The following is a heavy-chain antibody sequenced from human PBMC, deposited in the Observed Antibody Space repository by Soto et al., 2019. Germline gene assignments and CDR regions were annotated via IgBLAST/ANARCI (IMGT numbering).Heavy chain of an antibody. D-gene: IGHD3-10*01. CDR1: GYSCTTYW. CDR3: AGGGVRGVITRTRDYYGMDV. CDR2: IYPGDSDT. Sequence: VESLKISCKASGYSCTTYWIGWVRQMPGKGLEWMGIIYPGDSDTRYSPSFQGQVTISADKSISTAYLQWSSLKASDTAMYYCAGGGVRGVITRTRDYYGMDVWGQGTTVTVSS. J-gene: IGHJ6*02. V-gene: IGHV5-51*01.